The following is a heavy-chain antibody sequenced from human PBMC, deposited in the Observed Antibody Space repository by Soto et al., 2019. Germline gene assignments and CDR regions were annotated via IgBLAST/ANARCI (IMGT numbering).Heavy chain of an antibody. CDR2: ISGSGGST. D-gene: IGHD3-22*01. Sequence: HPGGSLRLSCAASGFTFSSYAMSWVRQAPGKGLEWVSAISGSGGSTYYADSVKGRFTISRDNSKNTLYLQMNSLRAEDTAVYYCARLRYYYDSSGYYPGHAFDIWGQGTMVTVSS. CDR3: ARLRYYYDSSGYYPGHAFDI. J-gene: IGHJ3*02. V-gene: IGHV3-23*01. CDR1: GFTFSSYA.